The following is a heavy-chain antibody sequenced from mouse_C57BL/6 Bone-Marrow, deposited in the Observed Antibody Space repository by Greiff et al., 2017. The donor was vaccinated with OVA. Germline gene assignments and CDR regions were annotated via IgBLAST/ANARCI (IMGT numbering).Heavy chain of an antibody. V-gene: IGHV1-52*01. J-gene: IGHJ2*01. CDR1: GYTFTSYW. CDR3: VGLGRDFDY. CDR2: IDPSDSET. D-gene: IGHD4-1*01. Sequence: QVQLQQPGAELVRPGSSVKLSCKASGYTFTSYWMHWVKQRPIQGLEWIGNIDPSDSETHCNQKFKDKATLTVDKSSSTAYMQLSSLTSEDSAVYYCVGLGRDFDYWGQGTTLTVSS.